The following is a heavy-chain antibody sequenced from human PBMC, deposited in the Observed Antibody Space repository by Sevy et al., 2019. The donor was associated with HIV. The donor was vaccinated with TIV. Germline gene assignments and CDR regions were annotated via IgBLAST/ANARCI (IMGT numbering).Heavy chain of an antibody. CDR1: GITFSTSG. CDR2: ISYHGWDK. J-gene: IGHJ6*02. D-gene: IGHD3-9*01. CDR3: AKDFTGYNGMDV. Sequence: GGSLRLSCVVSGITFSTSGMHWVRQAPGKGLEWVAVISYHGWDKFYADSVKGRSTISRDNSKNILYLQMISLRAEDTAVYYCAKDFTGYNGMDVWGQGTMVTVSS. V-gene: IGHV3-30*18.